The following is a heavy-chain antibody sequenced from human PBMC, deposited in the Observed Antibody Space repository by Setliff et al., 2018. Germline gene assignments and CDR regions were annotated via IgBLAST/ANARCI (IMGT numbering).Heavy chain of an antibody. D-gene: IGHD2-15*01. V-gene: IGHV1-2*02. CDR1: PYSFSGYY. J-gene: IGHJ4*02. Sequence: ASVKVSCKTSPYSFSGYYIHWVRQAPGQGLEWMGWINTNSGDTRYAQKFQGRVTMTRDTSISTVYMELSSLRYEDTAVYYCASAEVVVAPWGQGTLVTVSS. CDR2: INTNSGDT. CDR3: ASAEVVVAP.